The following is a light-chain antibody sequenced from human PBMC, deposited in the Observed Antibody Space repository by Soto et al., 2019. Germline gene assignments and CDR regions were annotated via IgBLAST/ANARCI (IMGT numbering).Light chain of an antibody. CDR1: SSNIGTYT. CDR3: AAWDASLNGVI. CDR2: SNN. Sequence: QSVLTQPPSASGTPGQRVTISCSGSSSNIGTYTVNWYQQVPGTAPKLLIYSNNQRPSGIPDRFSGSKSGTSASLAISGLQSEDEADYYCAAWDASLNGVIFGGGTKLTVL. J-gene: IGLJ2*01. V-gene: IGLV1-44*01.